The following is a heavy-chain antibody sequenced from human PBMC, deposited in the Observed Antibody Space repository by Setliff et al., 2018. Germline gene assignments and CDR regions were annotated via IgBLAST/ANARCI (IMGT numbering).Heavy chain of an antibody. V-gene: IGHV4-59*01. Sequence: LSLTCTVSGGSISSYYWSWIRQPPGKGLEWIGYIYYSGSTNYNPSLKSRVTISVDTSKNQFSLKLSSVTAADTAVYYCARGPPYYDILTGFDYCYYGMDVWGQGTTVTVSS. CDR1: GGSISSYY. D-gene: IGHD3-9*01. CDR2: IYYSGST. CDR3: ARGPPYYDILTGFDYCYYGMDV. J-gene: IGHJ6*02.